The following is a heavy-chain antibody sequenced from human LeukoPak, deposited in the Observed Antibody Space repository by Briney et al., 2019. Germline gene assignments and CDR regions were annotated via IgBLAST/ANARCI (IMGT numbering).Heavy chain of an antibody. D-gene: IGHD3-10*01. J-gene: IGHJ4*02. CDR1: GYTFTGYY. Sequence: ASVKVSCKASGYTFTGYYMHWVRQAPGQGLEWMGWINPNSGSTNYAQKFQGRVTMTRDTSISTAYMELSRLRSDDTAVYYCARAMITMIRGVMGYWGQGTLVTVSS. CDR2: INPNSGST. CDR3: ARAMITMIRGVMGY. V-gene: IGHV1-2*02.